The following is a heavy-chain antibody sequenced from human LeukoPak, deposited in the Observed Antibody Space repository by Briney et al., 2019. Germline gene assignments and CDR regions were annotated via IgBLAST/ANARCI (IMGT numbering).Heavy chain of an antibody. CDR3: AKDHGWYAVDY. CDR1: GFTFSSYA. D-gene: IGHD6-19*01. CDR2: ISYDGSNK. V-gene: IGHV3-30*04. J-gene: IGHJ4*02. Sequence: PGRSLRLSCAASGFTFSSYAMHWVRQAPGKGLEWVAVISYDGSNKYYADSVKGRFTISRDNSKNTLYLQMNSLRAEDTAVYHCAKDHGWYAVDYWGQGTLVTVSS.